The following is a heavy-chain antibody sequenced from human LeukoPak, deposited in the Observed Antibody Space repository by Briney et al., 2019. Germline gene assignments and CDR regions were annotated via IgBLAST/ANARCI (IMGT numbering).Heavy chain of an antibody. J-gene: IGHJ4*02. Sequence: GGSLRLSCAASGFSFGNYWMIWVRQAPGKGLEWVANIKQDGSGKHYVDSVRGRLTISRDNAKNSLYLQMNSLRAEDTAVYYCAREGSSAISHAADFWGQGTLVTVSS. V-gene: IGHV3-7*01. CDR2: IKQDGSGK. CDR1: GFSFGNYW. CDR3: AREGSSAISHAADF. D-gene: IGHD2-2*01.